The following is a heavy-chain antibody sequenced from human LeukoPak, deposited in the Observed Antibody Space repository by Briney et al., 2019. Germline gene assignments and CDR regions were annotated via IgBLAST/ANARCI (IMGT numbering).Heavy chain of an antibody. CDR3: ARQKCTSTSCLTKNAFDI. V-gene: IGHV4-59*08. J-gene: IGHJ3*02. Sequence: PSETLSLTCTVSGGSISHYYWNWIRQPPGKGPEWIGYIYYTGTTNYNPSLKSRVTISVDTSKNQFSLDLSSVTAADTAVYYCARQKCTSTSCLTKNAFDIWGQGTMVTVSS. CDR1: GGSISHYY. CDR2: IYYTGTT. D-gene: IGHD2-2*01.